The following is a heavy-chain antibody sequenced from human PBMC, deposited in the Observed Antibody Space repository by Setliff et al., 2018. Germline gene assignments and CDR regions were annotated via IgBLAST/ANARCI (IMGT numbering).Heavy chain of an antibody. CDR1: GGSFSGYY. CDR3: ARSFSRSGKFLLDY. V-gene: IGHV4-34*12. J-gene: IGHJ4*02. CDR2: IIHSGST. D-gene: IGHD1-26*01. Sequence: SETLSLTCAVYGGSFSGYYWSWIRQPPGKRLEWIGEIIHSGSTNYNPPLKSRVTIAMDTSKNQFSLKVPSVTAADTAVYYCARSFSRSGKFLLDYWGQGARVTFSS.